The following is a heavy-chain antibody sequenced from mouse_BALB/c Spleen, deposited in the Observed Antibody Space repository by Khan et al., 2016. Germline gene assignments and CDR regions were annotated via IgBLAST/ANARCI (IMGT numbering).Heavy chain of an antibody. Sequence: QVRLQQSGAELARPGASVKMSCKASGYTFTIYTMHWVKQRPGPGLEWIGYINPSSGYTNYIQKFKDKATLTADKSSSTAYMQLSSLTSEDAAVDYWARSRRMGGNYRFDYWGQGTTLTVSS. CDR3: ARSRRMGGNYRFDY. V-gene: IGHV1-4*01. CDR2: INPSSGYT. CDR1: GYTFTIYT. J-gene: IGHJ2*01. D-gene: IGHD2-1*01.